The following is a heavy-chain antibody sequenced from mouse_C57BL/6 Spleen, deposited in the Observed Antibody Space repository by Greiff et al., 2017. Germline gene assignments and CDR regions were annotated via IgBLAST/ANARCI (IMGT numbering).Heavy chain of an antibody. CDR3: ARSAGNYVYFDV. CDR1: GYTFTDYY. Sequence: QVQLKESGPELVKPGASVKISCKASGYTFTDYYINWVKQRPGQGLEWIGWIFPGSGSTSYHAKFKGKATLSVDKSSSTAYMLLSSLTSEDSAVYFCARSAGNYVYFDVWGTGTTVTVSS. J-gene: IGHJ1*03. V-gene: IGHV1-75*01. CDR2: IFPGSGST. D-gene: IGHD2-1*01.